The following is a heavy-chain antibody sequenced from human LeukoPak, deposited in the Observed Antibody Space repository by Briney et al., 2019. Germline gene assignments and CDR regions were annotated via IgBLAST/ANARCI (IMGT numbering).Heavy chain of an antibody. J-gene: IGHJ3*02. CDR1: GGSISSGGYS. CDR2: IYHSGST. D-gene: IGHD3-16*01. V-gene: IGHV4-30-2*01. Sequence: KPSETLSLTCAVSGGSISSGGYSWSWIRQPPGKGLEWIGYIYHSGSTYYNPSLKSRVTISIDRSKNQFSLRLSSVTAADTAVYYCASVGSGDAFDIWGQGTMVTVSS. CDR3: ASVGSGDAFDI.